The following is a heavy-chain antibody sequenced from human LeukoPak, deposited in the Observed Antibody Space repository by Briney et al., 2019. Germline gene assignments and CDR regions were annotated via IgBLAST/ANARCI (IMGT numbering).Heavy chain of an antibody. J-gene: IGHJ4*02. Sequence: SETLSLTCTVSGGSISSYYWSWIRQPPGKGLEWIGYIYYSGSTNYNPSPKSRVTISVDTSKNQFSLKLSSVTAADTAVYYCARHKHEVPDYWGQGTLVTVSS. V-gene: IGHV4-59*08. CDR2: IYYSGST. CDR1: GGSISSYY. CDR3: ARHKHEVPDY.